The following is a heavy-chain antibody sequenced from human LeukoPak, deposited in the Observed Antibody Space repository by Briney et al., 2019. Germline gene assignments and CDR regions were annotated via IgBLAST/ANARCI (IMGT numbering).Heavy chain of an antibody. CDR3: ARWALSRLRYLDWLPFGHYGMDV. V-gene: IGHV1-69*13. J-gene: IGHJ6*02. Sequence: SVKVSCKASGSTFSSYAISWVRQAPGQGLEWMGGIIPIFGTANYAQKFQGRVTITADESTSTAYMELSSLRSEDTAVYYCARWALSRLRYLDWLPFGHYGMDVWGQGTTVTVSS. D-gene: IGHD3-9*01. CDR2: IIPIFGTA. CDR1: GSTFSSYA.